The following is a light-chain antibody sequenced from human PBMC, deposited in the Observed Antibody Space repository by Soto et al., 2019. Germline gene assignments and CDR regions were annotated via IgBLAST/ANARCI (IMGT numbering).Light chain of an antibody. Sequence: QSALTQPASVSGSPGQSITISCTGPSSDVGGYNYVSWYQQHPGKAPKLMIYDVSNRPSGVSNRFSGSKSGNTASLTISGLQAEDEADYYCSSYTSSSTDVVLGGGTKVTVL. V-gene: IGLV2-14*01. CDR2: DVS. J-gene: IGLJ2*01. CDR1: SSDVGGYNY. CDR3: SSYTSSSTDVV.